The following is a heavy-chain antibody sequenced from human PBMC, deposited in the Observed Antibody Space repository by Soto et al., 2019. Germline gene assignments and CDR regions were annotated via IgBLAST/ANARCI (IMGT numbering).Heavy chain of an antibody. Sequence: EVQLLESGGGLVQPGGSLRLSCAASGFTFSSYAMSWVRQAPGKGLEWVSAISGSGGSTYYADSVKGRFTISRDNSKNTRYRQMTSLRAEDTAVYYGAKDICPIFPIFGVVTDWGQGTLSPSPQ. CDR2: ISGSGGST. CDR1: GFTFSSYA. D-gene: IGHD3-3*01. J-gene: IGHJ4*02. CDR3: AKDICPIFPIFGVVTD. V-gene: IGHV3-23*01.